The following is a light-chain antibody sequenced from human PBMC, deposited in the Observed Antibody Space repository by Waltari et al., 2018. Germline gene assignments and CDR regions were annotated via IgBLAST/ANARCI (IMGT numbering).Light chain of an antibody. CDR3: QQFGGAPMYT. CDR1: RSVDKSN. J-gene: IGKJ2*01. V-gene: IGKV3-20*01. Sequence: EVVLTQSPDPLSLSPGERATLSCRASRSVDKSNFAWYQQKPGQAPRLLLYSASTRDTGVPDRISGSGSVTDFTLTINKVEAADSAVYYCQQFGGAPMYTFGQGTKVEI. CDR2: SAS.